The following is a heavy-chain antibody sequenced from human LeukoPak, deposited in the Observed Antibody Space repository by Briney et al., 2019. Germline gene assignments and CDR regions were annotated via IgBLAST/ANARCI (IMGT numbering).Heavy chain of an antibody. D-gene: IGHD7-27*01. CDR2: INTNTGNP. Sequence: ASVKVSCKASGYTFTGYYMHWVRQAPGQGLEWMGWINTNTGNPTYAQGFTGRFVFSLDTSVSTAYLQISSLKAEDTAVYYCARAKRNWGPVRSLGYWGQGTLVTVSS. J-gene: IGHJ4*02. V-gene: IGHV7-4-1*02. CDR1: GYTFTGYY. CDR3: ARAKRNWGPVRSLGY.